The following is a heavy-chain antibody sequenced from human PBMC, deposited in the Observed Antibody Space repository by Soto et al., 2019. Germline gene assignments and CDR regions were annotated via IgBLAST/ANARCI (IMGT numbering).Heavy chain of an antibody. CDR1: GGSVSSGSHY. D-gene: IGHD3-3*01. CDR3: ARDTSCDFWSCYVGFAP. CDR2: MSYSGST. J-gene: IGHJ5*02. V-gene: IGHV4-61*03. Sequence: PSETLSLSCTVSGGSVSSGSHYWSWIRQPPGRGLEWIGYMSYSGSTQYNPSLKIRVTIGVDRSRNHFSLNQRSVTSADTALYYCARDTSCDFWSCYVGFAPGGQGTLVTVSS.